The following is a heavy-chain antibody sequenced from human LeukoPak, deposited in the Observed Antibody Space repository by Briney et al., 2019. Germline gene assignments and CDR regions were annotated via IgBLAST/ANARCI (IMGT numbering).Heavy chain of an antibody. Sequence: SETLSLTCTVSGGSISSGGYYWSWIRQPPGKGLEWIGYIYHSGSTYYNPSLKSRVTISVDRSTNQFSLKLSSVTAADTAVYYCARENSSSWYDAFDIWGQGTMVTVSS. CDR2: IYHSGST. V-gene: IGHV4-30-2*01. D-gene: IGHD6-6*01. CDR3: ARENSSSWYDAFDI. J-gene: IGHJ3*02. CDR1: GGSISSGGYY.